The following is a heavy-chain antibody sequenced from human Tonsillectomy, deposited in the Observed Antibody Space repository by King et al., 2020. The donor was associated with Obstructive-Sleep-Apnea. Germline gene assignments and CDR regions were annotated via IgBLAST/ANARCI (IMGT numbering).Heavy chain of an antibody. CDR1: GFTFSNAW. Sequence: QLVQSGGGLVKPGGSLRLSCAVSGFTFSNAWMSWVRQAPGKGLEWVGRIKSKTDGGTTDYAAPVKGRFTISRDDSKNTLYLQMNSQKTEDTAVYHCTTSPVLEWLLYSDYWGQGTLVTVSS. V-gene: IGHV3-15*01. CDR3: TTSPVLEWLLYSDY. D-gene: IGHD3-3*01. J-gene: IGHJ4*02. CDR2: IKSKTDGGTT.